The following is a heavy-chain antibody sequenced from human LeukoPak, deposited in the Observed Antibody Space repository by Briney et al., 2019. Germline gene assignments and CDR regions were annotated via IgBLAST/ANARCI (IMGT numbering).Heavy chain of an antibody. D-gene: IGHD5-18*01. CDR3: ARDAGGGYSYGYSDP. V-gene: IGHV4-30-4*01. Sequence: SETRSLTCSVSGGSISGGDYYWIWIRQPPGKGLEWIGSIYYTGSTYYNASLKSRVTISVDTSKNQFSLKLRSVTAADTAVYYCARDAGGGYSYGYSDPWGQGTLVTVSS. J-gene: IGHJ5*02. CDR2: IYYTGST. CDR1: GGSISGGDYY.